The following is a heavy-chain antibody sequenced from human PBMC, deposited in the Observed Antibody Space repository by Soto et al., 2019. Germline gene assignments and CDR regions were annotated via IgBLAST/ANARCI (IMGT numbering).Heavy chain of an antibody. Sequence: EVQLLESGGGLVQPGESLRLSCAASGFNFINYAMAWVRQAPGKGLEWLAAISDSADNTYYAGSVKGRFSISRDNSKNTLYLQMNSLRADDTAVYYCAKEEAGASDYWGQGTRVTVSS. CDR1: GFNFINYA. CDR2: ISDSADNT. J-gene: IGHJ4*02. V-gene: IGHV3-23*01. CDR3: AKEEAGASDY. D-gene: IGHD1-26*01.